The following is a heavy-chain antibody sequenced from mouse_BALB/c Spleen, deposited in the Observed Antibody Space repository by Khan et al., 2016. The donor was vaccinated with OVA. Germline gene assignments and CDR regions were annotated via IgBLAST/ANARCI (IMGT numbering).Heavy chain of an antibody. CDR2: ISTYSCST. V-gene: IGHV1S137*01. D-gene: IGHD2-3*01. J-gene: IGHJ2*01. CDR3: ARPAYDGYYDY. Sequence: QVQLQQSGPELVRPGVSAKISCKGSGYILTDYAMYWVKQSHAKSLEWIGLISTYSCSTNYNQKFKGKVTMTVVKSSSASYLELARLTSEDSATYYCARPAYDGYYDYWGQGTALTVSS. CDR1: GYILTDYA.